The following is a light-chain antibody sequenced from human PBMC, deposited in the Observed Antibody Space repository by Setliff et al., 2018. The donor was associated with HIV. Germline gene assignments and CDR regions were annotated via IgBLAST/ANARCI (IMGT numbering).Light chain of an antibody. J-gene: IGLJ1*01. CDR2: DVD. CDR1: SSDVGAYNR. V-gene: IGLV2-11*01. Sequence: QSVLAQPPSVSGSPGQSVTISCTGTSSDVGAYNRVSWYQQHPGKPPKLIIYDVDKGPSGVPDRFSGSKSGNTASLTVSGLQAEDEAEYYCCSHAGTFYVFGTGTKVTVL. CDR3: CSHAGTFYV.